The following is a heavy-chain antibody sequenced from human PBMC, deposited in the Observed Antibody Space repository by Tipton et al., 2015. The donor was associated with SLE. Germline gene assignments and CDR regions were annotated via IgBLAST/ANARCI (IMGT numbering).Heavy chain of an antibody. CDR3: ARGSITMVRGTLDY. D-gene: IGHD3-10*01. CDR1: GGTFSSYG. CDR2: ISAYNGNT. Sequence: QSGAEVKKPGSSVKVSCKASGGTFSSYGISWVRQAPGQGLEWMGWISAYNGNTNYAQKLQGRVTMTTDTSTSTAYMELRSLRSDDTAVYYCARGSITMVRGTLDYWGQGTLVTVSS. J-gene: IGHJ4*02. V-gene: IGHV1-18*01.